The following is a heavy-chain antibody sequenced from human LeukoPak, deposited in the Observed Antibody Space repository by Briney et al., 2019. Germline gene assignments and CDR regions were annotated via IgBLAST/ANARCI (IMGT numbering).Heavy chain of an antibody. J-gene: IGHJ3*02. CDR3: ANSIPGVVVTTPPFDI. V-gene: IGHV3-30*02. CDR2: IRYDGSNK. Sequence: GGSLRLSCAASGFTFSNYAMHWVRQAPGKGLEWVAFIRYDGSNKYYADSVKGRFTISRDNSKNTLYLQMNSLRAEDTAVYYCANSIPGVVVTTPPFDIWGQGTMVTVSS. CDR1: GFTFSNYA. D-gene: IGHD3-22*01.